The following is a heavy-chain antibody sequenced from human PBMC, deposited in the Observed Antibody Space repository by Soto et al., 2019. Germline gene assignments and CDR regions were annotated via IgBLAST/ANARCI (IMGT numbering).Heavy chain of an antibody. CDR3: AREGSYSAYNFAHGIQLWSFDF. CDR2: IFSSGST. J-gene: IGHJ4*02. Sequence: SETLSLTCTVSGGSINTFYWSWVRQPAGKRLEWIGRIFSSGSTSFNPSLESRVAMSVDTSKNHFSLNLSSVTAADMAVYYCAREGSYSAYNFAHGIQLWSFDFWGQGXLVTVYS. CDR1: GGSINTFY. V-gene: IGHV4-4*07. D-gene: IGHD5-12*01.